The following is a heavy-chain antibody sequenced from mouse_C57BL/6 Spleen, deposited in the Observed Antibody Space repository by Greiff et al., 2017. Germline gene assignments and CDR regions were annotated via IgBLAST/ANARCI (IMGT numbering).Heavy chain of an antibody. V-gene: IGHV1-82*01. D-gene: IGHD2-3*01. CDR1: GYAFSSSW. CDR2: IYPGDGDT. J-gene: IGHJ2*01. CDR3: AREGYYEVDY. Sequence: VQVVESGPELVKPGASVKISCKASGYAFSSSWMNWVKQRPGKGLEWIGRIYPGDGDTNYNGKFKGKATLTADKSSSTAYMQLSSLTSEDSAVYFCAREGYYEVDYWGQGTTLTVSS.